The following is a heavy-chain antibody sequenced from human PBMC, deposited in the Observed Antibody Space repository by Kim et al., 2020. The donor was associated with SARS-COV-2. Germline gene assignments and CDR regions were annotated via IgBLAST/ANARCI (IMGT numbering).Heavy chain of an antibody. Sequence: GGSLRLSCAASGFTFSSYSMNWVRQAPGKGLEWVSSISSSSSYIYYADSVKGRFTISRDNAKNSLYLQMNSLRAEDTAVYYCARDSYCSGGSCYWALFDYWGQGTLVTVSS. V-gene: IGHV3-21*01. CDR3: ARDSYCSGGSCYWALFDY. J-gene: IGHJ4*02. CDR1: GFTFSSYS. D-gene: IGHD2-15*01. CDR2: ISSSSSYI.